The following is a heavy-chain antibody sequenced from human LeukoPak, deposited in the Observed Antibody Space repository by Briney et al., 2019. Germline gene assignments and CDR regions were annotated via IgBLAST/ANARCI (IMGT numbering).Heavy chain of an antibody. CDR1: GYTFTSYD. V-gene: IGHV1-8*01. D-gene: IGHD2-2*01. CDR3: ASPCSSTSCLYGMDV. J-gene: IGHJ6*02. Sequence: ASVKVSCKASGYTFTSYDINWVRQATGQGLEWMGWMNPNSGNTGYAQKFQGRVTMTRNTSISTAYMELSRLRSDDTAVYYCASPCSSTSCLYGMDVWGQGTTVTVSS. CDR2: MNPNSGNT.